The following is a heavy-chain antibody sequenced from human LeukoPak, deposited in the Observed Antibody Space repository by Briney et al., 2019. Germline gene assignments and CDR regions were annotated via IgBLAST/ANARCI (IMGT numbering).Heavy chain of an antibody. J-gene: IGHJ3*02. CDR2: ISSSSSTI. D-gene: IGHD3-10*01. V-gene: IGHV3-48*04. Sequence: GGSLRLSCAASGFTFSSFSMSWVRQAPGKGLEWVSYISSSSSTIYYADSVKGRFTISRDNAKNSLYLQMNSLRAEDTAVYYCARDQGGYGSGSYLAFDIWGQGTMVSVSS. CDR1: GFTFSSFS. CDR3: ARDQGGYGSGSYLAFDI.